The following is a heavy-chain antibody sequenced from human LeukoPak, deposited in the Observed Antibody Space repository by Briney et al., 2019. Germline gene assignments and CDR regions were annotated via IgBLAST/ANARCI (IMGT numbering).Heavy chain of an antibody. J-gene: IGHJ4*02. CDR3: ARDLLNAY. Sequence: SETLSLTCTVSGGSIGSSSYYWGWIRQPPGKGLEWIGSIYYSGSTYYNPSLKSRVTISVDTSKNQFSLKLSSVTAADTAIYYCARDLLNAYWGQGTLVTVSS. V-gene: IGHV4-39*07. CDR1: GGSIGSSSYY. CDR2: IYYSGST.